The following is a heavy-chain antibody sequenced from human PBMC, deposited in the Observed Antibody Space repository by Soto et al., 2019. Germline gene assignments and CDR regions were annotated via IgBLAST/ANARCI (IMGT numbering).Heavy chain of an antibody. CDR2: IIPIFGTA. V-gene: IGHV1-69*01. CDR1: GGTFSSYA. CDR3: ASGYYYDSSGYYPPLDAFDI. J-gene: IGHJ3*02. D-gene: IGHD3-22*01. Sequence: QVQLVQSGAEVKKPGSSVKVSCKASGGTFSSYAISWVRQAPGQGLEWMGGIIPIFGTANYAQKFQGRVTITAAESTSTAYMELSSLRSEDTAVYYCASGYYYDSSGYYPPLDAFDIWGQGTMVTVSS.